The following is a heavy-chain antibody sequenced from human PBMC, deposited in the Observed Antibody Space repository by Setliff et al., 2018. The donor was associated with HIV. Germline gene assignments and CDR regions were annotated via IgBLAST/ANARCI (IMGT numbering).Heavy chain of an antibody. Sequence: ASVKVSCKTSGYTFIDHYMHWVRQAPGKGLEWLGRVDPDFAETKYAEKFQGRVTITADASTDTTYMELSSLRSEDTAVYYCVIVPLYENVYDNIWGSYRPLDYWGQGTLVTVSS. CDR3: VIVPLYENVYDNIWGSYRPLDY. CDR1: GYTFIDHY. J-gene: IGHJ4*02. CDR2: VDPDFAET. V-gene: IGHV1-69-2*01. D-gene: IGHD3-16*02.